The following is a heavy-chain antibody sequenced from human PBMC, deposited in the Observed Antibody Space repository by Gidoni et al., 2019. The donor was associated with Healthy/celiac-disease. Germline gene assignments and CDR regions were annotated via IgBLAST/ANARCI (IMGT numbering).Heavy chain of an antibody. V-gene: IGHV3-66*01. J-gene: IGHJ6*02. Sequence: EVQLVESGGGLVQPGGSLKLSCAPSGFPVSSNYMGWVRQAPGKGLEGVSVIYSGGSTYYADSVKGRFTISRDNSKNTLYLQMNSLRAEDTAVYYCARGDYYYYGMDVWGQGTTVTVSS. CDR1: GFPVSSNY. CDR3: ARGDYYYYGMDV. CDR2: IYSGGST. D-gene: IGHD3-16*01.